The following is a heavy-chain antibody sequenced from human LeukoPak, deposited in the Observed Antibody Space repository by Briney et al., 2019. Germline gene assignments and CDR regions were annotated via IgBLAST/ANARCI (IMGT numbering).Heavy chain of an antibody. CDR2: VHYSGTA. CDR3: ARTYCSAGTCFGGFDY. Sequence: SETLSLTYTVSGDSISSGNHYWSWIRQPPGKGLEWIGYVHYSGTAYYNPSLRSRVSVTVDTSKNQFSLKLSSVSAADTALYYCARTYCSAGTCFGGFDYWGQGTLVSVSS. CDR1: GDSISSGNHY. J-gene: IGHJ4*02. D-gene: IGHD2-15*01. V-gene: IGHV4-30-4*08.